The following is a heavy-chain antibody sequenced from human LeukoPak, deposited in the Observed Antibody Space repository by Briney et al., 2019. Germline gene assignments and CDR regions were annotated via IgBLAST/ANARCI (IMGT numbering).Heavy chain of an antibody. J-gene: IGHJ3*01. CDR3: ARGVTSGGP. V-gene: IGHV3-48*03. Sequence: GGSLRLSCAASGFTFSSYEMNWVRQAPGKGLEWISYIGSSGSTIYYADSVKGRFTISRDNAKNSLYLQMNSLRAEDTAIYYCARGVTSGGPWGQGTMVTVSS. CDR1: GFTFSSYE. CDR2: IGSSGSTI. D-gene: IGHD4-17*01.